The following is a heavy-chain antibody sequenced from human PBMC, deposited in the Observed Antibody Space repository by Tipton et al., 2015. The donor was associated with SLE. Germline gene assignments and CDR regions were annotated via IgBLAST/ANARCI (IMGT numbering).Heavy chain of an antibody. V-gene: IGHV4-4*07. CDR2: IYTSGST. J-gene: IGHJ6*02. CDR1: GGSISSYY. Sequence: TLSLTCTVSGGSISSYYWSWIRQPAGKGLEWIGRIYTSGSTNYNPPLKSRVTMSVDTSKNQFSLKLSSVTAADTAVYYCARDGWGITMVQDGMDVWGQGTTVTVSS. D-gene: IGHD3-10*01. CDR3: ARDGWGITMVQDGMDV.